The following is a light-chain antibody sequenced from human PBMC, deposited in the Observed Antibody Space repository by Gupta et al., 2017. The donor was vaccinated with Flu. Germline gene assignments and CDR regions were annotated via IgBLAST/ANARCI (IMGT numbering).Light chain of an antibody. J-gene: IGKJ1*01. CDR2: SAS. CDR1: ETINTY. Sequence: EIVLTQSPGTLSLSPGDRASLSCRATETINTYVAWYQQRPGRAPRLLIHSASSRDTGVPDRFSGSGSGTDFTLSISRLEPEDFAVYFCQQYGSSPATFGQGTQVEIK. V-gene: IGKV3-20*01. CDR3: QQYGSSPAT.